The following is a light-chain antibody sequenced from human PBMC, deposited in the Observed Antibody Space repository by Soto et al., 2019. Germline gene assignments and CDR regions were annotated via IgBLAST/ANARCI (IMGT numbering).Light chain of an antibody. CDR3: CSYTTSSTYV. CDR2: EVS. Sequence: ALTQPPSVSGSPGQSVATSCTGTSSDVGNYNRVSWYQQPPGTAPKLMIYEVSNRPSGVPDRFSGSKSGNTASLTISGLQAEDEADYYCCSYTTSSTYVFGTGTKVTVL. V-gene: IGLV2-18*02. CDR1: SSDVGNYNR. J-gene: IGLJ1*01.